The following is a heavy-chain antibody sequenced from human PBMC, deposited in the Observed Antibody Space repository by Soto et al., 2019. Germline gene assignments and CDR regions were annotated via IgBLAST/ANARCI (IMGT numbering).Heavy chain of an antibody. Sequence: SETLSLTCAAYGGSFSGHSWPWIRQSPGKGLEWIGDITHSGRVNYSPSLKSRVTISLNTSKNQFSLTLSAVTATDTAMYYCSTRAYDTNGYYRFDPWGQGTLVTVSS. V-gene: IGHV4-34*01. CDR1: GGSFSGHS. D-gene: IGHD3-22*01. CDR2: ITHSGRV. CDR3: STRAYDTNGYYRFDP. J-gene: IGHJ5*01.